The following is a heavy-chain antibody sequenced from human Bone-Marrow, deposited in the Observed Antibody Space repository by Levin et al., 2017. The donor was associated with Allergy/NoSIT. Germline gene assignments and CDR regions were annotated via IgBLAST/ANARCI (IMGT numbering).Heavy chain of an antibody. CDR3: AREGHFWSGYYAY. CDR1: GFTFSSYT. Sequence: LAGGSLRLSCAASGFTFSSYTMHWVRQAPGKGLEWVAVIWHDATNQYYADSVKGRFTISRDNSKDTLYLQVSSLGAEDTAVYYCAREGHFWSGYYAYWGQGTLVTVSS. CDR2: IWHDATNQ. D-gene: IGHD3-3*02. J-gene: IGHJ4*02. V-gene: IGHV3-33*01.